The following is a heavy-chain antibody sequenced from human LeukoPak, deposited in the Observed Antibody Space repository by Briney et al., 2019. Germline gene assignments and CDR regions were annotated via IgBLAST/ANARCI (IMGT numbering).Heavy chain of an antibody. D-gene: IGHD3-16*01. CDR3: ARVPSAEGGFDY. V-gene: IGHV4-34*01. CDR2: INHSGST. Sequence: SETLSLTCAVYGGSFSGYYWSWIRQPPGKGLEWIGEINHSGSTNYNPSLKSRVTISVDTSKNQFSLKLSSVTAADTAVYYCARVPSAEGGFDYWGQGALVTVS. J-gene: IGHJ4*02. CDR1: GGSFSGYY.